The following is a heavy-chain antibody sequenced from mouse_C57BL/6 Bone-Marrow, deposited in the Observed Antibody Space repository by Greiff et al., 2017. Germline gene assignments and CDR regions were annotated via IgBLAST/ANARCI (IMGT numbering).Heavy chain of an antibody. J-gene: IGHJ2*01. Sequence: QVQLKQPGAELVRPGSSVKLSCKASGYTFTSYWMDWVKQRPGQGLEWIGNIYPSDSETHYNQKFKDKATLTVDKSSSTAYMQLSSLTSEDSAVYYCARWSNSFDYWGQGTTLTVSS. CDR1: GYTFTSYW. CDR2: IYPSDSET. V-gene: IGHV1-61*01. D-gene: IGHD5-1*01. CDR3: ARWSNSFDY.